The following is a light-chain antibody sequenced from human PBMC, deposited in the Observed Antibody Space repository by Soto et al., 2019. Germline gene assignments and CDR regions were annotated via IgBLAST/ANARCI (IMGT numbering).Light chain of an antibody. V-gene: IGKV3-20*01. J-gene: IGKJ5*01. CDR3: QQYSDLPMT. Sequence: EIVLTQSPGTLSLSPGERATLSCRASERLSSVYLAWYQQRPGQPPRLLIYGASNRATGIPDRFSGSGSGTDFTLTISRLEPEDFAVYFCQQYSDLPMTFGQGTRLEIK. CDR1: ERLSSVY. CDR2: GAS.